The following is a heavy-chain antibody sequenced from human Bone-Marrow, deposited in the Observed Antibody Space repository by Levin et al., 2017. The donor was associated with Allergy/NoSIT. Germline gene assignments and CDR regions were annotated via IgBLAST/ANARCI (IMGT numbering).Heavy chain of an antibody. CDR2: IIPVYGTP. CDR1: GGSFSNYA. Sequence: KISCKASGGSFSNYAISWVRQAPGQGLVWMGGIIPVYGTPKYAQTFQGRITITADDSRSTVYMELNSLKSEDTAVYYCARALVLGDINNWFDPWGQGTLVTVSS. D-gene: IGHD3-10*01. CDR3: ARALVLGDINNWFDP. V-gene: IGHV1-69*01. J-gene: IGHJ5*02.